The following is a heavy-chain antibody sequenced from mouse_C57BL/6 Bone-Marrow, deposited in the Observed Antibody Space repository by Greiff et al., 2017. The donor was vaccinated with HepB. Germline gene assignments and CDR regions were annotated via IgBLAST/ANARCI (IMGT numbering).Heavy chain of an antibody. J-gene: IGHJ1*03. D-gene: IGHD2-5*01. Sequence: EVKLMESGGGLVKPGGSLKLSCAASGFTFSSYAMSWVRQTPEKRLEWVATISDGGSYTYYPDNVKGRFTISRDNAKNNLYLQMSHLKSEDTAMYYCARYSIVTPHWYFEVWGTGTTVTVSS. CDR1: GFTFSSYA. CDR3: ARYSIVTPHWYFEV. V-gene: IGHV5-4*03. CDR2: ISDGGSYT.